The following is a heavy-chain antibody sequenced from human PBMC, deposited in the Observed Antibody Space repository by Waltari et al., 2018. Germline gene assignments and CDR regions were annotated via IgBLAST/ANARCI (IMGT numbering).Heavy chain of an antibody. Sequence: VLLVTSGPAVKKPGASVEVACKASGYWFIIVGIDGVRQAPGQGLEWMGWSSPSNGNTNYAQKFHGRVTMTTDTSTTTAYMELTSLGPDDTAVYFCARLPGYSSGWYDSWGQGTLVTVSS. CDR3: ARLPGYSSGWYDS. CDR2: SSPSNGNT. V-gene: IGHV1-18*01. D-gene: IGHD6-19*01. CDR1: GYWFIIVG. J-gene: IGHJ5*01.